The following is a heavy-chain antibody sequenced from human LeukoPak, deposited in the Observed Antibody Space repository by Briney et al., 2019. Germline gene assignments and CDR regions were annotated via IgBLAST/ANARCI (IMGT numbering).Heavy chain of an antibody. CDR3: ARHGGAAVGIQDAFDI. Sequence: PSETLSLTCTVSGGSISSSSYYWGWTRQPPGKGLEWIGSIYYSGSTYYNPSLKSRVTISVDTSKNQFSLKLSSVTAADTAVYYCARHGGAAVGIQDAFDIWGQGTMVTVSS. CDR1: GGSISSSSYY. CDR2: IYYSGST. J-gene: IGHJ3*02. D-gene: IGHD6-13*01. V-gene: IGHV4-39*01.